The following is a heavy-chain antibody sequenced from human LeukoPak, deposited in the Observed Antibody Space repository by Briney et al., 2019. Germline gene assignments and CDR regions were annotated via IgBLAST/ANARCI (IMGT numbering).Heavy chain of an antibody. V-gene: IGHV4-59*08. D-gene: IGHD2-15*01. Sequence: SETLSLTCTVSGGSISSYYWSWIRQPPGKGLEWIGYIYYSGSTNYNPSLKSRVTISVDTSKNQFSLKLSCVTAADTAVYYCARHCSGGSCFTDDAFDIWGQGTMVTVCS. J-gene: IGHJ3*02. CDR1: GGSISSYY. CDR3: ARHCSGGSCFTDDAFDI. CDR2: IYYSGST.